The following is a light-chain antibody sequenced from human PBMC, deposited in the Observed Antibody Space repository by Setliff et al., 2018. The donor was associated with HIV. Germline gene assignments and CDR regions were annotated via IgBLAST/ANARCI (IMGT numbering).Light chain of an antibody. Sequence: SCTGTSSNIGAGYDVHWYQQLPGTAPKLPIYDNSNRPSGVPDRFSGSKSGTSASLAITGLQAEDEADYYCQSYDSSLSGSYVFGTGTKV. J-gene: IGLJ1*01. CDR3: QSYDSSLSGSYV. V-gene: IGLV1-40*01. CDR1: SSNIGAGYD. CDR2: DNS.